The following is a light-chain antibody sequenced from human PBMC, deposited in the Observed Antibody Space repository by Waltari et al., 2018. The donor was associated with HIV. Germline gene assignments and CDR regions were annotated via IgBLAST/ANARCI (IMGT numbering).Light chain of an antibody. CDR1: QSVDSDY. V-gene: IGKV3-20*01. CDR3: QHYGSPYT. J-gene: IGKJ2*01. Sequence: EVVLTQSPGTLSLSPGERATLSCRASQSVDSDYLAWYQQTPGQAPRLLIHGASSRATGIPDRFSGSGSGTDFTLTISRLEPEEFAFYFCQHYGSPYTFGQGTKLEIK. CDR2: GAS.